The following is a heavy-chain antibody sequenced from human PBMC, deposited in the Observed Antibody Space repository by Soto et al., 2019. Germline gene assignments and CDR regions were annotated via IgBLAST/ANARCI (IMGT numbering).Heavy chain of an antibody. Sequence: QVQLQESGPGLVKPSQTLSLTCTVSGGSISSGGYYWSWIRQPPGKGLEWIGYIYYSGSTYYNYYNPSLKSRVTISVDTSKNQFSLKLSSVTAADTAVYYCARTPLLWGQGTLVTVSS. J-gene: IGHJ4*02. D-gene: IGHD1-26*01. V-gene: IGHV4-31*03. CDR3: ARTPLL. CDR1: GGSISSGGYY. CDR2: IYYSGSTYYN.